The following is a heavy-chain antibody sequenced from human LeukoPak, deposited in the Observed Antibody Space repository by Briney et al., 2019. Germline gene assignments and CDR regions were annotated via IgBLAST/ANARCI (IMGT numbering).Heavy chain of an antibody. Sequence: SETLSLTCTVSGGSISSSSYYWGWIRQPPGKGLEWIGSIYYTGTTNYNPSLENRVTIFVDTSKNQFSLKLSSVTAADTAVYYCASPQVGATTSDNWFDPWGQGTLVTVSS. V-gene: IGHV4-39*07. D-gene: IGHD1-26*01. CDR1: GGSISSSSYY. CDR2: IYYTGTT. J-gene: IGHJ5*02. CDR3: ASPQVGATTSDNWFDP.